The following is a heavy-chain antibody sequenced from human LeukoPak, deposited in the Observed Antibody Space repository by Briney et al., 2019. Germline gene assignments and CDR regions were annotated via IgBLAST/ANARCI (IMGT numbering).Heavy chain of an antibody. D-gene: IGHD3-3*01. V-gene: IGHV4-34*01. Sequence: PSETLSLTCAVYGGSVSGYYWGWIRQPPGKWLEWIGEIDHSGSTNYNPSLKSRVTISGGTSKNQFSLKLSSVTAADTAVYSCARVKMGYYDFWRGYYTGIYFDYWGQGTLVTVSS. CDR3: ARVKMGYYDFWRGYYTGIYFDY. J-gene: IGHJ4*02. CDR2: IDHSGST. CDR1: GGSVSGYY.